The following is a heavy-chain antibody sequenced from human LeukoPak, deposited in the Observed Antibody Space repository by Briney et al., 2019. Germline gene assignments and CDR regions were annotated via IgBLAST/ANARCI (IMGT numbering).Heavy chain of an antibody. CDR2: FDPEDGET. V-gene: IGHV1-24*01. D-gene: IGHD1-1*01. CDR1: GYTLTELS. Sequence: ASVKVSCKVSGYTLTELSMHWVRQAPGKGLEWMGGFDPEDGETIYAQKFQGSVTMTEDTSTDTAYMELRSLRSDDTAMYYCARDKNWKPDYWGQGTLVTVSS. CDR3: ARDKNWKPDY. J-gene: IGHJ4*02.